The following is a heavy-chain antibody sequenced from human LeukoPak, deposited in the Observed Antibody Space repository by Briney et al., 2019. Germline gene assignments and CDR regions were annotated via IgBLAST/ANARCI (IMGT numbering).Heavy chain of an antibody. D-gene: IGHD6-13*01. J-gene: IGHJ4*02. CDR3: ARTRIAASGAYRY. CDR2: INHSGST. Sequence: SETLSLTCAVYGGSFSGHYWSWIRQPPGKGLEWIGEINHSGSTNYNPSLKSRVTISVDTSKNQLSLKLSSVTAADTAIYYCARTRIAASGAYRYWGQGTLVTVSS. V-gene: IGHV4-34*01. CDR1: GGSFSGHY.